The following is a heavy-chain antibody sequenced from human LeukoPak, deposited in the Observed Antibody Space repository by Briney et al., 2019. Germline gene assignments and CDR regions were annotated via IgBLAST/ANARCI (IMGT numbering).Heavy chain of an antibody. CDR1: GFTFSSYA. V-gene: IGHV3-23*01. CDR2: ISNSGSST. CDR3: AQQYYMDV. Sequence: GGSLRLSCAASGFTFSSYAMSWVRQAPGKGLEWVSGISNSGSSTYYADSVKGRFTISRDNSKNTLYLQMNSLRAEDTAVYYCAQQYYMDVWGKGTTVTVSS. J-gene: IGHJ6*03.